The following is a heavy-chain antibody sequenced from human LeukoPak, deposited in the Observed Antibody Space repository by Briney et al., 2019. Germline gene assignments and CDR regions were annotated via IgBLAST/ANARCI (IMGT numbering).Heavy chain of an antibody. CDR1: GYTFTGYY. CDR3: ARDALAAAGLYYYYYYYMDV. D-gene: IGHD6-13*01. Sequence: ASVKVSCKASGYTFTGYYMHWVRQAPGQGLEWMGRINPNSGGTNYAQKFQGRVTITRDTSISTAYMELSRLRSDDTAVYYCARDALAAAGLYYYYYYYMDVWGKGTTVTVSS. J-gene: IGHJ6*03. CDR2: INPNSGGT. V-gene: IGHV1-2*06.